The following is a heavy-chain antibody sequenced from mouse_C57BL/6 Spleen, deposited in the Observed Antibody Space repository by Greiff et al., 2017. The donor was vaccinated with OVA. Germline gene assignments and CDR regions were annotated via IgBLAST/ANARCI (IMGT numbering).Heavy chain of an antibody. V-gene: IGHV2-6*01. J-gene: IGHJ4*01. CDR1: GFSLTSYG. CDR2: IWGVGST. D-gene: IGHD3-1*01. Sequence: QVQLQQSGPGLVAPSQSLSITCTVSGFSLTSYGVDWVRQSPGKGLEWLGVIWGVGSTNYNSALKSRLSISKDNSKSQVFLKMNSLQTDDTAMYYCARNPRDYAMDYWGQGTSVTVSS. CDR3: ARNPRDYAMDY.